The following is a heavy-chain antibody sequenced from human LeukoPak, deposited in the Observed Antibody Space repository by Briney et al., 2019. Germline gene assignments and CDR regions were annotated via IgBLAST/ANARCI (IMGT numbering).Heavy chain of an antibody. J-gene: IGHJ4*02. CDR1: GFTFSSYE. CDR2: ISSSGSTI. Sequence: GGSLRLTCAASGFTFSSYEMNWVRQAPGEGLEWVSQISSSGSTIYYADPVKGRFTISRENAKNSLYLQMNSLRAEDTAVYYCARDRGSHDYWGQGTLVTVSS. D-gene: IGHD1-26*01. CDR3: ARDRGSHDY. V-gene: IGHV3-48*03.